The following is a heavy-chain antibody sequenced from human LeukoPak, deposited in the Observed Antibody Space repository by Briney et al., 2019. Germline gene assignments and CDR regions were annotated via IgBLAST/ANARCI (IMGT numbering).Heavy chain of an antibody. D-gene: IGHD3-10*01. Sequence: SETLSLTCAVYGGSFSGYYWSWIRQPPGKGLEWIGEINHSGSTNYNPSLKSRVTISVDTSKNQFSLRLSSVTAADTAVYYCARGRPNYYGSGSLGFDPWGREPWSPSPQ. V-gene: IGHV4-34*01. CDR2: INHSGST. J-gene: IGHJ5*02. CDR3: ARGRPNYYGSGSLGFDP. CDR1: GGSFSGYY.